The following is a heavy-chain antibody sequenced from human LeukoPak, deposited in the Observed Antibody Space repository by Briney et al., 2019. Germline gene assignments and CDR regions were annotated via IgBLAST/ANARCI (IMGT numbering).Heavy chain of an antibody. J-gene: IGHJ4*02. CDR2: INSDGSST. Sequence: GGSLRLSCAASGFTFSSYWMHWVRQAPGKGLVWVSRINSDGSSTSYADSVKGRFTISRDNSKNTVFLQMSSLRVEDTAVYYCANLGSSELRVPASQGNWGQGTLVTVSS. D-gene: IGHD2-2*01. CDR1: GFTFSSYW. CDR3: ANLGSSELRVPASQGN. V-gene: IGHV3-74*01.